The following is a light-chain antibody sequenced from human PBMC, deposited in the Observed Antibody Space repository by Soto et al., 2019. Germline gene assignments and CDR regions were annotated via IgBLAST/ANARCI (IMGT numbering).Light chain of an antibody. CDR2: EAS. Sequence: DIQMTQSPCSLSASVGDRVTITCRASQDSSNFLAWYQQKPGNAPTSLIYEASNLQSGVPPSLISSGAGRKVFLLIISRQAEEFLIEYFRQHQSYPPTFGQGTKVEIK. V-gene: IGKV1-16*01. CDR1: QDSSNF. J-gene: IGKJ1*01. CDR3: RQHQSYPPT.